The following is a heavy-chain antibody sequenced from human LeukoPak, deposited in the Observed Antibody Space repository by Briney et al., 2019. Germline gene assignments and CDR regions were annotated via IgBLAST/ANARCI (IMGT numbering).Heavy chain of an antibody. D-gene: IGHD3-9*01. CDR2: MNPNSGNT. J-gene: IGHJ4*02. Sequence: ASVKVSCKASGYTFTSYDINWVRQATGQGLAWMGWMNPNSGNTGYAQKFQGRVTMTRNTSISTAYMELSSLRSEDTAVYYCATHNYDILTGHGQNFDYWGQGTLVTVSS. CDR1: GYTFTSYD. V-gene: IGHV1-8*01. CDR3: ATHNYDILTGHGQNFDY.